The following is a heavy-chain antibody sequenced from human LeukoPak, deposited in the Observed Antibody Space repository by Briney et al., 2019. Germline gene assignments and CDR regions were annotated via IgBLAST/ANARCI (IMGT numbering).Heavy chain of an antibody. J-gene: IGHJ4*02. Sequence: GGSLRLSCAASRFXFSSYSINWVRQAPGKGLKWVSYIAGGGSYIYYADSVKGRFTISRDNAKNSLYLQMNSLRAEDTAVYYCARDLYSGTYDYWGRGTLVTVSS. CDR2: IAGGGSYI. V-gene: IGHV3-21*01. CDR1: RFXFSSYS. D-gene: IGHD1-26*01. CDR3: ARDLYSGTYDY.